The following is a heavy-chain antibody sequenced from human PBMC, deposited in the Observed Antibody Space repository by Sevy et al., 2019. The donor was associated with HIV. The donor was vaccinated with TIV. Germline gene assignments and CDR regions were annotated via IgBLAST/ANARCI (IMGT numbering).Heavy chain of an antibody. V-gene: IGHV3-15*01. J-gene: IGHJ4*02. CDR2: IKSKTDGGTT. D-gene: IGHD5-12*01. Sequence: GGSLRLSCAASGFTFSNAWMSWVRQAPGKGLEWVGRIKSKTDGGTTEYAAPVKGRLTISRDDSKNTLYLQMNRLKTEDTAIYYCTTDSKKRRLSALRDYWGQGTLVTVSS. CDR1: GFTFSNAW. CDR3: TTDSKKRRLSALRDY.